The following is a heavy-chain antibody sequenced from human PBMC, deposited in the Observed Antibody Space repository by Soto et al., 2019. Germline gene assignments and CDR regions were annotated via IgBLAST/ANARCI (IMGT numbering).Heavy chain of an antibody. D-gene: IGHD3-16*01. CDR1: GLSFSTSV. Sequence: GGSLRLSCAASGLSFSTSVFYWVRQAPAKGLEWVSAVTETKNPTYADSVKGRFIISRDDSRNTVYLQMNDLRPDDTAVYYGAKVGVRKSTGGTDYWGQGTLVTVSS. CDR3: AKVGVRKSTGGTDY. CDR2: VTETKNPT. V-gene: IGHV3-23*01. J-gene: IGHJ4*02.